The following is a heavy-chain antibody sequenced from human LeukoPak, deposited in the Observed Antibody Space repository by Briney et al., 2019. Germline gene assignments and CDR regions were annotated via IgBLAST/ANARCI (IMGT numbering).Heavy chain of an antibody. Sequence: ASVKVSCKASGYTFTSYAVHWVRRAPGQSLEWMGCINDGDGNTKYSQEFQDRVTITRDTSATTTYMELSSLRFEDMAVYYCARGGATTGYNCMDVWGKGTTVTVAS. J-gene: IGHJ6*03. V-gene: IGHV1-3*03. CDR3: ARGGATTGYNCMDV. D-gene: IGHD4-17*01. CDR1: GYTFTSYA. CDR2: INDGDGNT.